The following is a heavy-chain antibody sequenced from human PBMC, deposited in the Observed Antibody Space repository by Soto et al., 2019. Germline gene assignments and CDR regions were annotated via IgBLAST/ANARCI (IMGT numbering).Heavy chain of an antibody. CDR3: ARGTGTTWGVFDY. Sequence: QVQLVQSGTEMKKPGSSVKVSCKASGGTFSSKGISWVRQAPGQGLEWMGASIPIFDTANYAQKFQGRLTITADESTATAYMELSSLRSEDTAVYYCARGTGTTWGVFDYWGQGTLVTVSS. CDR1: GGTFSSKG. D-gene: IGHD1-1*01. CDR2: SIPIFDTA. V-gene: IGHV1-69*01. J-gene: IGHJ4*02.